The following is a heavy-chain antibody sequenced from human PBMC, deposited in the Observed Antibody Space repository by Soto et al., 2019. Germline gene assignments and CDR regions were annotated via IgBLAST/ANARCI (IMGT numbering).Heavy chain of an antibody. J-gene: IGHJ6*02. V-gene: IGHV5-51*01. CDR1: GYTFTSYW. D-gene: IGHD1-7*01. Sequence: PGESLKISCKGSGYTFTSYWITWVRQMPGKGLEWMGIIYPGDSDTRYSPSFQGQVTISADKSISTAYLQWSSLKASDTAMYYCARHKGPYNWNFGYYYGMDVWGQGTTVTVSS. CDR3: ARHKGPYNWNFGYYYGMDV. CDR2: IYPGDSDT.